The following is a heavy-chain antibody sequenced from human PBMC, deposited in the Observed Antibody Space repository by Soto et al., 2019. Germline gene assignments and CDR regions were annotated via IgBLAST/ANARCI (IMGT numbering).Heavy chain of an antibody. D-gene: IGHD3-10*01. CDR2: INPSTGTT. Sequence: QVQLVQSGAEVKKPGASVKVSCKASGYTFTNDYMHWVRQAPGQGLEWMGIINPSTGTTSYAQKFQGRVTLNRYTSTSTVHMELSSLRSDDTAVYYCARASLDRVRGVTEFDYWGQGNRVTVSP. V-gene: IGHV1-46*01. CDR1: GYTFTNDY. J-gene: IGHJ4*02. CDR3: ARASLDRVRGVTEFDY.